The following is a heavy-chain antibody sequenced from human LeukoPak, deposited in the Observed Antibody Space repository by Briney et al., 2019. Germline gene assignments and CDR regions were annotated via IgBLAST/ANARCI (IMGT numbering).Heavy chain of an antibody. Sequence: PGRSLRLSCVVSGFTFSSYGMHWVRQAPGKGLEWVAVISYDGSNKYYADSVKGRFTISRDNSKNTLHLQMNSLRAEDTAVYYCAKRGYYYDSSGYYSRTYFDYWGQGTLVIVSS. CDR3: AKRGYYYDSSGYYSRTYFDY. J-gene: IGHJ4*02. CDR1: GFTFSSYG. V-gene: IGHV3-30*18. D-gene: IGHD3-22*01. CDR2: ISYDGSNK.